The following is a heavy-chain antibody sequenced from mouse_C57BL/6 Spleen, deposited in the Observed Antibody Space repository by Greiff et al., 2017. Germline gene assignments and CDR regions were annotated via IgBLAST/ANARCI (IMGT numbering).Heavy chain of an antibody. Sequence: QVQLQQSGPELVKPGASVKISCKASGYAFSSSWLNWVKQRPGTGLEWIGRIYPGDGDTNYNGKFKGKATLTADKSSSTAYMQLSSLTSEDSAVYFCAKGVTAVDVWGTGTTVTVSS. V-gene: IGHV1-82*01. CDR2: IYPGDGDT. J-gene: IGHJ1*03. D-gene: IGHD2-2*01. CDR1: GYAFSSSW. CDR3: AKGVTAVDV.